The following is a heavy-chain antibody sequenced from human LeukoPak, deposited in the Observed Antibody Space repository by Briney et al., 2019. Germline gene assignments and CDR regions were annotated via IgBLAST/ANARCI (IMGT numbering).Heavy chain of an antibody. V-gene: IGHV4-34*01. D-gene: IGHD5-12*01. CDR1: GGSFSGYY. Sequence: PSETLSLTCAVYGGSFSGYYWSWIRQPPGKGLEWIGEINHSGSTNYNPSLKSRVTISVDTSKNQFSLKLSSVTAADTAVYYCARGHRWLRLRYYYYYMDVWGKGTTVTVSS. CDR3: ARGHRWLRLRYYYYYMDV. J-gene: IGHJ6*03. CDR2: INHSGST.